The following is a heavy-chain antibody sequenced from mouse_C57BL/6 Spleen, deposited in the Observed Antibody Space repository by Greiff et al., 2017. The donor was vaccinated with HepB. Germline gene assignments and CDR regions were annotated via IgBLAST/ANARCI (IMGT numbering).Heavy chain of an antibody. V-gene: IGHV5-17*01. CDR1: GFTFSDYG. CDR3: ARTYYDYFYYAMDD. CDR2: ISSGSSTI. Sequence: DVMLVESGGGLVKPGGSLKLSCAASGFTFSDYGMHWVRQAPEKGLEWVAYISSGSSTIYYADTVKGRFTISRDNAKNTLFLQMTSLRSEDTAMYYCARTYYDYFYYAMDDWGQGTSVTVSS. J-gene: IGHJ4*01. D-gene: IGHD2-4*01.